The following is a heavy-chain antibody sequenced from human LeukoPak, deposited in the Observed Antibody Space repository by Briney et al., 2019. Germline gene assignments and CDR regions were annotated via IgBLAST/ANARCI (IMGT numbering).Heavy chain of an antibody. D-gene: IGHD5-12*01. Sequence: GGSLRLSCAASGXTFSSYAMSWVRQAPGKGLESVSTISGSGGGTYYTDSVKGRFTISRDNSKNTLYLQLSSLRAEETAVYYCAKVVYSGYGPADYWGQGTLVTVSS. V-gene: IGHV3-23*01. CDR3: AKVVYSGYGPADY. CDR2: ISGSGGGT. CDR1: GXTFSSYA. J-gene: IGHJ4*02.